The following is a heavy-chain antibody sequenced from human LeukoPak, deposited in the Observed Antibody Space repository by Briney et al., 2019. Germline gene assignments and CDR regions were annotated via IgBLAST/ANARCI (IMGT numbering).Heavy chain of an antibody. V-gene: IGHV3-33*06. J-gene: IGHJ6*02. Sequence: GGSLRLSCAASGFTFTNYGMHWVRQAPGKGLEWVAGIWYDGSKKYYADSVKGRFTISRDNSKNTLYLQMNSLRAEDTAVYYCAKSDRWYYYYGMDVWGQGTTVTVSS. CDR3: AKSDRWYYYYGMDV. CDR2: IWYDGSKK. D-gene: IGHD5-24*01. CDR1: GFTFTNYG.